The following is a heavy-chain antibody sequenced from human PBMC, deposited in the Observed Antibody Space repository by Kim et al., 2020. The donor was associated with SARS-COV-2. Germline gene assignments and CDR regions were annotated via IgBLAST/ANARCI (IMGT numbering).Heavy chain of an antibody. V-gene: IGHV4-30-2*01. CDR2: IYHSGST. CDR1: GGSISSGGYS. CDR3: ARDRGYSSNGGAFDI. J-gene: IGHJ3*02. D-gene: IGHD4-4*01. Sequence: SETLSLTCAVSGGSISSGGYSWSWIRQPPGKGLEWIGYIYHSGSTYYNPSLKSRVTISVDRSKNQSSLKLSSVTAADTAVYYCARDRGYSSNGGAFDIWGQGTMVTVSS.